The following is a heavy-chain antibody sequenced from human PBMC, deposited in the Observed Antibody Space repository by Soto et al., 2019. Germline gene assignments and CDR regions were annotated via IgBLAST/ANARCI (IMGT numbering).Heavy chain of an antibody. J-gene: IGHJ6*02. CDR3: AKDLGGAAAGPAKFYGMDV. Sequence: PSETLSLTCTVSGGSISIYYWSWIRQPPGKGLEWIGYIYYSGSTNYNPSLKSRVTISVDTSKNQFSLKLSSVTAADTAVYYCAKDLGGAAAGPAKFYGMDVWGQGTTVTVSS. D-gene: IGHD6-25*01. CDR2: IYYSGST. CDR1: GGSISIYY. V-gene: IGHV4-59*01.